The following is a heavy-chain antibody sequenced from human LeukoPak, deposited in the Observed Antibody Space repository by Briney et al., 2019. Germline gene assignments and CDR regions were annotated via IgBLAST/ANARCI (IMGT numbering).Heavy chain of an antibody. Sequence: GGSLRLSCATSGFSFSSYAMSWVRQAPGKGLEWVSAMSSSDDGRYYAASVRGRFTISRDTSRSTLYLQMNSLRAEDAAIYYCAKAPVTSCRGAFCYPFDYWGQGTLVTVSS. CDR2: MSSSDDGR. J-gene: IGHJ4*02. CDR1: GFSFSSYA. CDR3: AKAPVTSCRGAFCYPFDY. V-gene: IGHV3-23*01. D-gene: IGHD2-15*01.